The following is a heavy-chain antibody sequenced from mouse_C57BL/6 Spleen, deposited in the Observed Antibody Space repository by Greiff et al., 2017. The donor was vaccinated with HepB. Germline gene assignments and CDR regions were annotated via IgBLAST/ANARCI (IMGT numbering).Heavy chain of an antibody. CDR1: GFTFSDFY. V-gene: IGHV7-1*01. CDR3: ARDEGWEGYFDV. CDR2: SRNKANDYTT. Sequence: EVKLVESGGGLVQSGRSLRLSCATSGFTFSDFYMEWVRQAPGKGLEWIAASRNKANDYTTEYSASVKGRFIVSRDTSQSILYLQMNALRAEDTAIYYCARDEGWEGYFDVWGTGTTVTVSS. J-gene: IGHJ1*03. D-gene: IGHD3-3*01.